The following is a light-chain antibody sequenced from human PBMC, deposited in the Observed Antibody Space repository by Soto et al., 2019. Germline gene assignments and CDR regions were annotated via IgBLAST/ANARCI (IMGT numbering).Light chain of an antibody. J-gene: IGKJ1*01. V-gene: IGKV3-15*01. CDR3: QQYNNWPET. Sequence: IVMTQSPATLSVSPGERATLSCRASQSVSSNLAWYQQKPGQAPRLVIYGASTRATGIPARFSGSGSGTEFTLTISSLQSEDFAFYYCQQYNNWPETFGQGTKVDIK. CDR2: GAS. CDR1: QSVSSN.